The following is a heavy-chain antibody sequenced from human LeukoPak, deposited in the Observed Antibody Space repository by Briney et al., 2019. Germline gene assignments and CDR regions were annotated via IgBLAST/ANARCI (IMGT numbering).Heavy chain of an antibody. CDR3: AKDGYDYYYYYMDV. Sequence: GGPLRLSCAASGFTFSSYAMSWVRQAPGKGLEWVSANSGSGGTTYYADSVKGRFTISRDNSKNTLYLQMNSLRAEDTAVYYCAKDGYDYYYYYMDVWGKGTTVTVSS. J-gene: IGHJ6*03. CDR2: NSGSGGTT. V-gene: IGHV3-23*01. CDR1: GFTFSSYA. D-gene: IGHD1-1*01.